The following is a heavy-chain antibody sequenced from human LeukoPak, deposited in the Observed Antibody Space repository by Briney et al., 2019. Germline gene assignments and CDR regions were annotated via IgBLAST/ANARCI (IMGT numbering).Heavy chain of an antibody. CDR3: ARGRDGYNLIDY. Sequence: SVKVSCKASGGTFTSYAISWVRQAPGQGLEWMGGIIPIVGTANYAQKFQGRVTITADESTSTAYMELSSLRSEDTAVYYCARGRDGYNLIDYWGQGTLVTVSS. CDR2: IIPIVGTA. J-gene: IGHJ4*02. V-gene: IGHV1-69*13. D-gene: IGHD5-24*01. CDR1: GGTFTSYA.